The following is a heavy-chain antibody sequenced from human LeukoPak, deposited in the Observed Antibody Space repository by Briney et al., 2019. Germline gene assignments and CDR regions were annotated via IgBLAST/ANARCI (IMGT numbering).Heavy chain of an antibody. CDR2: IHYSGNT. CDR3: ARVQWLPLDVFNF. Sequence: SETLSLTCTVSGGSVSSYYWSWIRQPPGKGLEWIGYIHYSGNTDYNPSLKSRVTISVDTSKNQFSLKMNSVTAADTAIYYCARVQWLPLDVFNFWAQGTMVTVSS. CDR1: GGSVSSYY. D-gene: IGHD6-19*01. V-gene: IGHV4-59*02. J-gene: IGHJ3*01.